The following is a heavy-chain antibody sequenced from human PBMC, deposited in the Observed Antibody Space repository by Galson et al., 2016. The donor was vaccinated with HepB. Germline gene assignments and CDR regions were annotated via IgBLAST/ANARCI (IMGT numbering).Heavy chain of an antibody. J-gene: IGHJ4*02. CDR3: AREGSYYTLDY. Sequence: SVKVSCKASGYTFTNYAMHWVRQAPGQRLEWMGWINPGNGDTKYSQKFQGRVTISRDTSARTAYMELSSLISEDTAVYYCAREGSYYTLDYWGQGTLVTVSS. V-gene: IGHV1-3*01. CDR2: INPGNGDT. CDR1: GYTFTNYA. D-gene: IGHD1-26*01.